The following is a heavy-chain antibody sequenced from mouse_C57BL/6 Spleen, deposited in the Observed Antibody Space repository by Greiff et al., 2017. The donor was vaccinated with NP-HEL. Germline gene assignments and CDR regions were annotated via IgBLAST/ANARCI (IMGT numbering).Heavy chain of an antibody. CDR2: IDPEDGET. J-gene: IGHJ4*01. V-gene: IGHV14-2*01. CDR1: GFNIKDYY. Sequence: EVQLQQSGAELVKPGASVKLSCTASGFNIKDYYMHWVKQRTEQGLEWIGRIDPEDGETKYAPKFQGKATITADTSSNTAYLQLSSLTSEDTAVYCCAYYYGSSGSYYAMDYWGQGTSVTVSS. D-gene: IGHD1-1*01. CDR3: AYYYGSSGSYYAMDY.